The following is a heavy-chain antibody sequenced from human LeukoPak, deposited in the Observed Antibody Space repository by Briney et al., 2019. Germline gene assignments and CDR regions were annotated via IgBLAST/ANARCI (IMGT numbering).Heavy chain of an antibody. CDR2: INYSGTT. V-gene: IGHV4-39*01. J-gene: IGHJ4*02. Sequence: PSETLSLTCTISGDSITSSSYYWGWIRQPPGKGLEWIGTINYSGTTYYNPSLRSRVTISVDTSKNKFSLKVSSVTAADTALYYCARTRSPATYYDSSGFGYWGQGTLVTVSS. CDR3: ARTRSPATYYDSSGFGY. CDR1: GDSITSSSYY. D-gene: IGHD3-22*01.